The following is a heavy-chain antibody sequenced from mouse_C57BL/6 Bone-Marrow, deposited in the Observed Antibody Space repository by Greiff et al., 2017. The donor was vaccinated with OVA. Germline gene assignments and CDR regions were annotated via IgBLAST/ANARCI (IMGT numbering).Heavy chain of an antibody. V-gene: IGHV1-15*01. Sequence: QVQLQESGAELVRPGASVTLSCKASGYTFTDYEMHWVKQTPVHGLEWIGAIDPETGGTAYNQKFKGKAILTADKSSSTAYMELRSLTSEDSAVYYCTYYYGMNWYFDVWGTGTTVTVAS. CDR3: TYYYGMNWYFDV. CDR1: GYTFTDYE. J-gene: IGHJ1*03. CDR2: IDPETGGT. D-gene: IGHD1-1*01.